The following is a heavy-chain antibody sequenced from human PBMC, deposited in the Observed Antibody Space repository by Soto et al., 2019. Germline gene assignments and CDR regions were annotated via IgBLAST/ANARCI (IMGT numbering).Heavy chain of an antibody. Sequence: SVKVSCKVSGGTFSRNGISWVRQAPGQGLEWMGGIIPMFTTPNYAQKFQDRVTITADESTSTVYMGLSSLRSDDTAFYYCARGSLFGDYGDFDYWGQGTLVTVSS. V-gene: IGHV1-69*13. CDR3: ARGSLFGDYGDFDY. CDR2: IIPMFTTP. J-gene: IGHJ4*02. CDR1: GGTFSRNG. D-gene: IGHD4-17*01.